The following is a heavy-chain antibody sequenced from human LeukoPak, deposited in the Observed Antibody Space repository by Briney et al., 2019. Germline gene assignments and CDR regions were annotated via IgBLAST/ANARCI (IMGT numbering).Heavy chain of an antibody. V-gene: IGHV3-13*01. Sequence: PGGSLRLSCAASGFTFSSYDMHWVRQGTGKGLEWVSAIGTAGDRYYPGSVKGRFTISRENAKNSLFLQMNSLTAGDTAVYYCAREASGYGFDYWGQGTLVTVSS. D-gene: IGHD5-12*01. CDR2: IGTAGDR. CDR3: AREASGYGFDY. J-gene: IGHJ4*02. CDR1: GFTFSSYD.